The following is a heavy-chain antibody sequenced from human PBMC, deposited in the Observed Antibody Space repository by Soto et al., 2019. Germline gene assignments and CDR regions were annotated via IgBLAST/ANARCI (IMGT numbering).Heavy chain of an antibody. CDR1: GYIFTGYY. J-gene: IGHJ4*02. CDR2: INPNSGDT. V-gene: IGHV1-2*04. D-gene: IGHD6-19*01. CDR3: ATSRISIAVAGETEYYFDY. Sequence: RASVKVSCKASGYIFTGYYMHWVRQAPGQGLEWMGWINPNSGDTNYTQKFQGWVTMTRDTSISTAYMELSRLRSDDTAVYYCATSRISIAVAGETEYYFDYWRRGTLVTVSS.